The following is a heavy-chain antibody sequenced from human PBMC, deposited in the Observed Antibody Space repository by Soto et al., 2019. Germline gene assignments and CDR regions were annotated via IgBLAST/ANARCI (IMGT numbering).Heavy chain of an antibody. Sequence: SETLSLTCTVSGGSISSYYWSWIRQPAGKGLEWIGRIYTSGSTNYNPSLKSRVTMSVDTSKNQFSLKLSSVTAADTAVYYCAREYHWNDVDMAPAYWGQGTLVTVSS. J-gene: IGHJ4*02. D-gene: IGHD1-20*01. CDR3: AREYHWNDVDMAPAY. CDR1: GGSISSYY. CDR2: IYTSGST. V-gene: IGHV4-4*07.